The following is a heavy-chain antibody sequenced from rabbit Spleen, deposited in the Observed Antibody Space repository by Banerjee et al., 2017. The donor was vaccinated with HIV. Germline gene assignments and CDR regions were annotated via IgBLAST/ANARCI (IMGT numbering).Heavy chain of an antibody. Sequence: QEQLVESGGGLVQPEGSLTLTCTASGFSFSSGYWMCWVRQAPGKGLEWIACIDVGNTDRTYYASWAKGRFTISKTSSTTVTLQMTSLTAADTAAYFCARDDTGSGVVFNLWGPGTLVTVS. CDR1: GFSFSSGYW. CDR3: ARDDTGSGVVFNL. D-gene: IGHD1-1*01. J-gene: IGHJ4*01. CDR2: IDVGNTDRT. V-gene: IGHV1S45*01.